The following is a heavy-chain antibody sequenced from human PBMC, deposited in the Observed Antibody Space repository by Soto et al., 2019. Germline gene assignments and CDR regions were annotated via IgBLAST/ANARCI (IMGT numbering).Heavy chain of an antibody. CDR2: MSPNSGAT. J-gene: IGHJ6*02. V-gene: IGHV1-8*01. CDR3: ARGVDAGVDV. D-gene: IGHD1-1*01. CDR1: GYTFTSYD. Sequence: QVQLVQSGAEVTKPGALVKLSCKASGYTFTSYDINWVRQASGQGLEWMGWMSPNSGATGYAQKFLGRVTMTRDTSISTAYMELSNLRSEDTAIYYCARGVDAGVDVWGQGSTVTVSS.